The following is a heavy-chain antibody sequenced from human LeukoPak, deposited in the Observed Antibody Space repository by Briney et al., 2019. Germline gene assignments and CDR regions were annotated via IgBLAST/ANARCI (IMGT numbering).Heavy chain of an antibody. J-gene: IGHJ3*02. D-gene: IGHD2-8*01. Sequence: PGGSLRLSCAASGFTFSSYGMHWVRQAPGKGLEWVAVISYDGSNKYYADSVKGRFTISRDNSKNTLYLQMNSLRAEDTAVYYCAKDSRARNGVFDPFDIWGQGIMVTVSS. CDR3: AKDSRARNGVFDPFDI. V-gene: IGHV3-30*18. CDR2: ISYDGSNK. CDR1: GFTFSSYG.